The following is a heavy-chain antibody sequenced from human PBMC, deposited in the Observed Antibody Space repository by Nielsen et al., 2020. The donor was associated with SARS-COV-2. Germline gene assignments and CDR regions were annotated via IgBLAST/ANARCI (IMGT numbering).Heavy chain of an antibody. CDR3: AGYRGNWNYEGFDY. V-gene: IGHV1-69*01. CDR2: IIPMFGTV. D-gene: IGHD1-7*01. J-gene: IGHJ4*02. Sequence: WVRQAPGQGLEWMGGIIPMFGTVNYAQKFQGRVTITADESTSTACMELSSLRSEDTAVYYCAGYRGNWNYEGFDYWGQGTLVTVSS.